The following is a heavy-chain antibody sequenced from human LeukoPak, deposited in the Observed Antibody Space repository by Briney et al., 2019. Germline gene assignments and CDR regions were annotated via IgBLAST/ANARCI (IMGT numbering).Heavy chain of an antibody. CDR1: GFTFSSYA. J-gene: IGHJ4*02. V-gene: IGHV3-23*01. CDR3: AKEDYYFDTSGYYGAADY. D-gene: IGHD3-22*01. CDR2: LSGSGGTT. Sequence: GGSLRLSCAASGFTFSSYAMTWVRQAPGKGLEWVSTLSGSGGTTYYADSVKGRFTISRDNSKNTLYLQMHSLRAEDTAVYYCAKEDYYFDTSGYYGAADYWGQGTLVTVSS.